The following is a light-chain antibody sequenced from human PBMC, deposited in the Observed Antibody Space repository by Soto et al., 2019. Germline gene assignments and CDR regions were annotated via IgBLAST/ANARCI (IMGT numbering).Light chain of an antibody. J-gene: IGKJ4*01. CDR1: QSVLYSSNNKNY. Sequence: DIVMTQSPDSLAVSLGERATINCKSRQSVLYSSNNKNYLAWYQQKPGQPPKLLIYWASTRESGVPDRCSGGRSATDFTLTISSLQAEDVADYYCQQYYCTPLTFGGGTKVEIK. V-gene: IGKV4-1*01. CDR2: WAS. CDR3: QQYYCTPLT.